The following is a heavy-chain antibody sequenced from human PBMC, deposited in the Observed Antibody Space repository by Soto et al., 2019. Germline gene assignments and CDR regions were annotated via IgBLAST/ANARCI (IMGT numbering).Heavy chain of an antibody. CDR1: GYTFTSYD. J-gene: IGHJ5*02. CDR2: MNPNSGNT. Sequence: QVQLVQSGAEVKKPGASVKVSCKASGYTFTSYDINWVRQATGQGLEWMGWMNPNSGNTAYAQKXXXXXXXXXXXXXXXXXXXXXXXXXXXXXXXXXXXXXXXXXXGGSCYWFDPWGQGTLVTVS. CDR3: XXXXXXXXXGGSCYWFDP. V-gene: IGHV1-8*01.